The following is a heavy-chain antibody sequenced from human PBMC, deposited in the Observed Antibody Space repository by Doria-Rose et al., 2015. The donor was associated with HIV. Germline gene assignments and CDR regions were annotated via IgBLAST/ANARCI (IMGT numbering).Heavy chain of an antibody. CDR2: IYSDGRT. V-gene: IGHV3-66*01. CDR3: ARDPFQSWAY. J-gene: IGHJ4*02. D-gene: IGHD1-26*01. CDR1: GFTVSSNY. Sequence: QLVQSGGGLVQPGGPLRLSCAASGFTVSSNYMSWVRQAPGKGLEWVSVIYSDGRTYYADSVKGRFTVSRDNSKNTLYLQINSLRAEDTAVYYCARDPFQSWAYWGQGTLVTVSS.